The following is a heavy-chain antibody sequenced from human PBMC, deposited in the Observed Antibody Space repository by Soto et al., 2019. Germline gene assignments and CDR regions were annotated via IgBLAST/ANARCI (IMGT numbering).Heavy chain of an antibody. J-gene: IGHJ6*02. Sequence: ASVKVSCKASGYTFTSYYMHWVRQAPGQGLEWMGIINPSGGSTSYAQKFQGRVTMTRDTSTSTVYMELSSLRSEDTAVYYCATTGTLDYGDYRNYYYYGMDVWGQGTTVTVSS. CDR1: GYTFTSYY. V-gene: IGHV1-46*01. CDR3: ATTGTLDYGDYRNYYYYGMDV. CDR2: INPSGGST. D-gene: IGHD4-17*01.